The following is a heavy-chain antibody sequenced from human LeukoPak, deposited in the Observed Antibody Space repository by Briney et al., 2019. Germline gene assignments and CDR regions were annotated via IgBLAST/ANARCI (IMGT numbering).Heavy chain of an antibody. Sequence: PGGSLRLSCAASGFTFSSYSMNWVRQAPGKGLEWVSSISSSSSYIYYADSVKGRFTISRDNAKNSLYLQMNSLRAEDTAVYYCAKVGPMMGPGEFDPWGQGTLVTVSS. D-gene: IGHD3-22*01. CDR2: ISSSSSYI. J-gene: IGHJ5*02. CDR1: GFTFSSYS. V-gene: IGHV3-21*01. CDR3: AKVGPMMGPGEFDP.